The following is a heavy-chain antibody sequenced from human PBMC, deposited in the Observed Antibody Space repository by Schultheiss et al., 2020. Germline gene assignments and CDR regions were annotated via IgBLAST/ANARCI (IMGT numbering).Heavy chain of an antibody. CDR1: GYTFTSYD. V-gene: IGHV1-2*02. Sequence: ASVKVSCKASGYTFTSYDINWVRQATGQGLEWMGWINPNSGGTNYAQKFQGRVTMTTDTSTSTAYMELRSLRSDDTAVYYCARKYYDFWSGELGYYCMDVWGQGTTVTVSS. CDR3: ARKYYDFWSGELGYYCMDV. D-gene: IGHD3-3*01. CDR2: INPNSGGT. J-gene: IGHJ6*01.